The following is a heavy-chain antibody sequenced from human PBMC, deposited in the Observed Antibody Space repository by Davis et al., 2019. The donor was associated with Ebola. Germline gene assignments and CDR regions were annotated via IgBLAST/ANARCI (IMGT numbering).Heavy chain of an antibody. CDR2: INAGNGNT. D-gene: IGHD3-22*01. V-gene: IGHV1-3*01. J-gene: IGHJ4*02. Sequence: AASVKVSCKASGYTFTSYAMHWVRQAPGQRLEWMGWINAGNGNTKYSQKFQGRVTITRDTSASTAYMELSSLRSEDTAVYYCARAVHYYDISANPLGYYFEYWGQGTLVTVSS. CDR1: GYTFTSYA. CDR3: ARAVHYYDISANPLGYYFEY.